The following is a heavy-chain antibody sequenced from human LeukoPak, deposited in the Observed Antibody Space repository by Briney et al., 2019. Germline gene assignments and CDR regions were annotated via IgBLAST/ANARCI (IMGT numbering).Heavy chain of an antibody. D-gene: IGHD5-18*01. CDR1: GYSISSGYY. Sequence: ESGPGLVKPSETLSLTCAVSGYSISSGYYWGWIRQPPGKGLEWIGSIYHSGSTYYNPSLKSRVTTSVDTSKNQFSLKLSSVTAADTAVYYCATIQPIDYWGQGTLVTVSS. J-gene: IGHJ4*02. CDR2: IYHSGST. CDR3: ATIQPIDY. V-gene: IGHV4-38-2*01.